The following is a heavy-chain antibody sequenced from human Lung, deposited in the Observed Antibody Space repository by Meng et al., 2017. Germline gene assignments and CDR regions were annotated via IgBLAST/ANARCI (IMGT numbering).Heavy chain of an antibody. CDR2: ITCDGSST. CDR1: RFTFYRKA. CDR3: ARGGVTTDD. D-gene: IGHD4-17*01. V-gene: IGHV3-74*02. Sequence: VQLVESVVGAVQPVRSHSLSCAASRFTFYRKAMHWVRQAPGKGLEWVSRITCDGSSTIYADSVQGRFTMSRDNVKNTLSLQMNSLRAEDTAVYYCARGGVTTDDWGQGTLVTVSS. J-gene: IGHJ4*02.